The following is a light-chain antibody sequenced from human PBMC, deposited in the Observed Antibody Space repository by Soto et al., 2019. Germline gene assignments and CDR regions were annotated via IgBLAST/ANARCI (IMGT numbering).Light chain of an antibody. CDR1: KNDIGVYDF. J-gene: IGLJ1*01. V-gene: IGLV2-8*01. Sequence: QSALTQPPSASGSPGQSVTIPCTGTKNDIGVYDFVSWYQHHPGKAPRLIIYEVVQRPSGVPDRFSGSKSGNTASLTISGLQTEDEADYYCISYTDRQSYLFGTGTKLTVL. CDR3: ISYTDRQSYL. CDR2: EVV.